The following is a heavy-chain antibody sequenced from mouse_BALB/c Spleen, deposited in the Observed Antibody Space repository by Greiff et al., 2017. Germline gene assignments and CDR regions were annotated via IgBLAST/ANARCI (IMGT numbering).Heavy chain of an antibody. CDR3: ARGGAYYGNSYAMDY. CDR2: ISSGSSTI. CDR1: GFTFSSFG. V-gene: IGHV5-17*02. J-gene: IGHJ4*01. Sequence: EVKLVESGGGLVQPGGSRKLSCAASGFTFSSFGMHWVRQAPEKGLEWVAYISSGSSTIYYADTVKGRFTISRDNPKNTLFLQMTSLRSEDTAMYYCARGGAYYGNSYAMDYWGQGTSVTVSS. D-gene: IGHD2-10*01.